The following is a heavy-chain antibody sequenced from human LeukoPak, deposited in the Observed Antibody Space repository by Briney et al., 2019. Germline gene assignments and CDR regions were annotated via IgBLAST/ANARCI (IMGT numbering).Heavy chain of an antibody. D-gene: IGHD6-13*01. CDR3: ARRIASAGTAGFDF. J-gene: IGHJ4*02. CDR1: GGSISSYY. CDR2: IYSTGST. Sequence: PSETLSLTCTVSGGSISSYYWSWIRQHAGKGLEWIGRIYSTGSTNYNPSLKSRVTMSVDTSKNQFSLRLRSVTAADTAVYYCARRIASAGTAGFDFWGQGALVTVSS. V-gene: IGHV4-4*07.